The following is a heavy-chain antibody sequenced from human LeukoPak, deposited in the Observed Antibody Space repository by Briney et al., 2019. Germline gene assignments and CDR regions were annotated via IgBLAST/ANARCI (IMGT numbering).Heavy chain of an antibody. CDR2: IWYDGSEE. J-gene: IGHJ4*01. V-gene: IGHV3-33*01. CDR1: GFTFSGFS. Sequence: GGSLRLSCSASGFTFSGFSMHWVRQAPGKGLEWVAVIWYDGSEEYYADSVKGRFTISRDNSKNTLYLQMNSLRAEDTAVYYCVRSAFLTTEFYFDYWGHGTLVTVSS. CDR3: VRSAFLTTEFYFDY. D-gene: IGHD4-11*01.